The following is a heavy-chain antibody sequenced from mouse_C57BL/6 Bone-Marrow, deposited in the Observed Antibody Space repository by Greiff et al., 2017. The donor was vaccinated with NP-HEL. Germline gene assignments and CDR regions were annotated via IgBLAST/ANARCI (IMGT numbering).Heavy chain of an antibody. CDR1: GYSFTGYY. D-gene: IGHD2-3*01. CDR3: ARWLLQYFDV. V-gene: IGHV1-42*01. J-gene: IGHJ1*03. Sequence: EVQLQQSGPELVKPGASVKISCKASGYSFTGYYMNWVKQSPEKSLEWIGEINPSTGGTTYNQKFKAKATLTVDKSSSTAYMQLKSLTSEDSAVYYRARWLLQYFDVWGTGTTVTVSS. CDR2: INPSTGGT.